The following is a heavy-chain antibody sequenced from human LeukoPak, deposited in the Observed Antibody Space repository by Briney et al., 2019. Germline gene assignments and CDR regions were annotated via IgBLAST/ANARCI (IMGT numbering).Heavy chain of an antibody. D-gene: IGHD6-19*01. Sequence: SQTLSLTCTVSNGSTSSDTYFWSWIRQPAGKGLEWIGRMSSSGISTYSPSLKSRVTISIDTSRNQFSMNLNSVTAADTAVYCCAKGAGPPWFDPWGQGTLVTVSS. J-gene: IGHJ5*02. V-gene: IGHV4-61*02. CDR1: NGSTSSDTYF. CDR3: AKGAGPPWFDP. CDR2: MSSSGIS.